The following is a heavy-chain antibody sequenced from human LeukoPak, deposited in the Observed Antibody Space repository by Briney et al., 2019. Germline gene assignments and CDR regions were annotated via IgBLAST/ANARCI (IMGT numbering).Heavy chain of an antibody. J-gene: IGHJ4*02. CDR3: ARVAADKRFYFDY. D-gene: IGHD6-13*01. CDR1: GFTFSSYG. V-gene: IGHV3-33*01. CDR2: ILSDGSKE. Sequence: GGSLRLSCAASGFTFSSYGMHWVRQAPGKGLEWVAVILSDGSKEFYTDSVKGRFTISRDDSKNTLYLQMNSLRAEDTALYHCARVAADKRFYFDYWGQGTLVTVSS.